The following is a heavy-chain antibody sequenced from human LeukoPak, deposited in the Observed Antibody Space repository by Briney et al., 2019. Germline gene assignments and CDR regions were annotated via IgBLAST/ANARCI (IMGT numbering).Heavy chain of an antibody. D-gene: IGHD1-14*01. CDR3: ARRVGTRDWYFDL. CDR2: VYYHGGT. V-gene: IGHV4-61*01. J-gene: IGHJ2*01. Sequence: SETLSLTCTVSGGSISSGSYYWSWIRQPPGKGLEWIGYVYYHGGTNYNPSLKSRVTISVDTSKNQFSLKLTSVTAADTAVYYCARRVGTRDWYFDLWGRGTLVTVSS. CDR1: GGSISSGSYY.